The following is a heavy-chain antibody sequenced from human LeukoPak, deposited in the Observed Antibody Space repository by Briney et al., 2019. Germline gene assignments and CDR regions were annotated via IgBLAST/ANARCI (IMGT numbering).Heavy chain of an antibody. V-gene: IGHV3-7*01. CDR2: IKQDGSEK. CDR1: GFTFSSYW. Sequence: GGSLRLSCAASGFTFSSYWMSWARQAPGKGLEWVANIKQDGSEKYYVDSVKGRFTISRDNAKNSLYLQMNSLRAEDTAVYYCARVIRSWYGYYFDYWGQGTLVTVSS. D-gene: IGHD6-13*01. J-gene: IGHJ4*02. CDR3: ARVIRSWYGYYFDY.